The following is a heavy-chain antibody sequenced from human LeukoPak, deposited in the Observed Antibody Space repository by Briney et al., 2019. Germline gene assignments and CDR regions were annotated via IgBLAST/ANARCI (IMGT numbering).Heavy chain of an antibody. J-gene: IGHJ6*02. V-gene: IGHV1-8*01. CDR3: AMRAWDPGTTWWRNYYYSYGMDV. CDR2: KNPNSGNT. D-gene: IGHD1-1*01. CDR1: GYTYTSYD. Sequence: ASEKVSCKASGYTYTSYDINWVRQATGQWLEWMGWKNPNSGNTGYAQKFQGRVTMTRNTSISTAYMELSSLRSEDTAVYYCAMRAWDPGTTWWRNYYYSYGMDVWGQGTTVTVSS.